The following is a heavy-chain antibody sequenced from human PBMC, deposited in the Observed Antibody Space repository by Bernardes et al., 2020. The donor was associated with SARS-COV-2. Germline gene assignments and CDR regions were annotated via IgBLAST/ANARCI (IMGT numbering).Heavy chain of an antibody. V-gene: IGHV5-51*01. CDR1: GYSFTSYW. Sequence: GESLKISCKGSGYSFTSYWIGWVRQMPGKGLEWMGIIYPGDSDTRYSPSFQGQVTISADQSISTAYLQWSSLKASDTAMYYCAGSYYGSGSSYGMDVWGQGSTVTVS. J-gene: IGHJ6*02. CDR2: IYPGDSDT. CDR3: AGSYYGSGSSYGMDV. D-gene: IGHD3-10*01.